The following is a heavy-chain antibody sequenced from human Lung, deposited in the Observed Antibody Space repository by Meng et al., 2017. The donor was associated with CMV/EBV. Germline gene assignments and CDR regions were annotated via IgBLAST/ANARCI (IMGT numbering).Heavy chain of an antibody. CDR3: ARGRAGSGSPYYFAY. CDR1: GYTFTNYD. CDR2: INPNNYNT. Sequence: ASXXVSXKASGYTFTNYDINWVRRATGQGLEWLGWINPNNYNTGYAHQFQGRVTMTRTTSISTAYLELSGLRSEDTAVYYCARGRAGSGSPYYFAYWGQEXWSPSPQ. J-gene: IGHJ4*01. V-gene: IGHV1-8*01. D-gene: IGHD3-10*01.